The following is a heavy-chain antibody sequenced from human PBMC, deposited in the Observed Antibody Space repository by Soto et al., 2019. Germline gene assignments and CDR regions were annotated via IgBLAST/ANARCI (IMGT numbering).Heavy chain of an antibody. CDR1: GYTFTSYG. Sequence: ASVKVSCKASGYTFTSYGISWVRQAPGQGLEWMGWINTYNGNTNHAQKLQGRVTMTTDTSTSTAYMELRSLRSDDTAVYYCARGVGSGTYYNQYNWFDPWGQGTLVTVSS. V-gene: IGHV1-18*01. J-gene: IGHJ5*02. D-gene: IGHD3-10*01. CDR2: INTYNGNT. CDR3: ARGVGSGTYYNQYNWFDP.